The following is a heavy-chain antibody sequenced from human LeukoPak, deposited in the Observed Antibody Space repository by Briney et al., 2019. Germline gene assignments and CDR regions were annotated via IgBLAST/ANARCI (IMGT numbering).Heavy chain of an antibody. CDR3: VEAVAGTYFDY. V-gene: IGHV1-2*02. CDR2: INPNSGGT. J-gene: IGHJ4*02. D-gene: IGHD6-19*01. CDR1: GYTFTDYY. Sequence: RASVTVSFKSSGYTFTDYYMHWVRQAPGQGLAGMGWINPNSGGTNYAQKFQGRVTLTRDTSISAAYMELSRLRSDDTAVYYCVEAVAGTYFDYWGQGTLVTVSS.